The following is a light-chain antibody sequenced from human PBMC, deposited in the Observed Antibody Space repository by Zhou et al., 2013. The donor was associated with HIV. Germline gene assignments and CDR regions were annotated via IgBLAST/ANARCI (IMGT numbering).Light chain of an antibody. J-gene: IGKJ4*01. CDR3: QQSYSTPS. V-gene: IGKV1-39*01. CDR2: AAS. CDR1: QGISSY. Sequence: IQLTQSPSSLSASVGDRVTITCRASQGISSYLAWYQQKPGKAPKLLIYAASTLQSGVPSRFSGSGSGTDFTLTISSLQPEDFAIYYCQQSYSTPSFGGGTKVEIK.